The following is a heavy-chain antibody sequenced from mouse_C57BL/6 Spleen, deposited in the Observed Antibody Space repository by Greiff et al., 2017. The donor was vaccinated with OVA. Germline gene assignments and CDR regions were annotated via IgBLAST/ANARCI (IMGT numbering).Heavy chain of an antibody. CDR1: GFSLTSYA. J-gene: IGHJ4*01. V-gene: IGHV2-9-1*01. Sequence: VKLMESGPGLVAPSQSLSITCTVSGFSLTSYAISWVRQPPGKGLEWLGVIWTGGGTNYNSALKSRLSISKDNSKSQVFLKMNSLQTDDTARYYCARMNYGSSYYAMDYWGQGTSVTVSS. CDR2: IWTGGGT. CDR3: ARMNYGSSYYAMDY. D-gene: IGHD1-1*01.